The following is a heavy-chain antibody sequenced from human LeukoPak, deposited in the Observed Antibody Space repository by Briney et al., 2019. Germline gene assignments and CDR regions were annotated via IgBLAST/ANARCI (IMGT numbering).Heavy chain of an antibody. CDR1: GFTFSDYY. Sequence: GGSLRLSCAASGFTFSDYYMSWIRQAPGKGLEWVSYISSSGSTIYYADSVKGRFTISRDNAKNSLYLQMNSLRAEDTAVYYCARDPPDYYDSSGHDYWGQGTLVAVSS. D-gene: IGHD3-22*01. CDR2: ISSSGSTI. V-gene: IGHV3-11*01. CDR3: ARDPPDYYDSSGHDY. J-gene: IGHJ4*02.